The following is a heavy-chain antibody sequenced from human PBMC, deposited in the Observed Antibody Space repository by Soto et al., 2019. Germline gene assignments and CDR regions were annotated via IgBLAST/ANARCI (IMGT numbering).Heavy chain of an antibody. V-gene: IGHV3-21*06. J-gene: IGHJ4*02. CDR3: VRVGSDHGSRSHYYSDY. CDR2: ISPSSSFL. Sequence: PGGSLRLSCAACGFSFRSYDLNWVRQAPWRGLEWLSSISPSSSFLSYADSVKRRFTISRDNAKSSVHLQMNSLRAEDTAVYFCVRVGSDHGSRSHYYSDYWGQRTLFT. D-gene: IGHD3-10*01. CDR1: GFSFRSYD.